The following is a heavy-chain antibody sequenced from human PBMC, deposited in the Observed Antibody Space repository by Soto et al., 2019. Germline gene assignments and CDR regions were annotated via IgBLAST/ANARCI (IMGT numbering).Heavy chain of an antibody. Sequence: QVQLVESGGGVVQPGRSLRLSCAASGFTFSSYGMHWVRQAPGKGLEWVAVIWYDGSNKYYADSVKGRFTISRDNSKNTLHLQMNSLRAEDTAVYYWARDRNLAVGGGIDPWGQGTLVTVSS. CDR2: IWYDGSNK. D-gene: IGHD6-19*01. V-gene: IGHV3-33*01. J-gene: IGHJ5*02. CDR1: GFTFSSYG. CDR3: ARDRNLAVGGGIDP.